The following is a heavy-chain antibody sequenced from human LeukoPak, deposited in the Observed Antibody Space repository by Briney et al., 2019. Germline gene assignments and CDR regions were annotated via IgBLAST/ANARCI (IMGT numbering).Heavy chain of an antibody. CDR1: GFTFSTYG. CDR2: INSDGSST. Sequence: GGSLRLSCAAAGFTFSTYGMSWVRQAPGKGLVWVSRINSDGSSTSYADSVKGRFTISRDNSKNTLYLQMNSLRAEDTAVYYCAELGITMIGGVWGKGTTVTISS. J-gene: IGHJ6*04. CDR3: AELGITMIGGV. D-gene: IGHD3-10*02. V-gene: IGHV3-74*01.